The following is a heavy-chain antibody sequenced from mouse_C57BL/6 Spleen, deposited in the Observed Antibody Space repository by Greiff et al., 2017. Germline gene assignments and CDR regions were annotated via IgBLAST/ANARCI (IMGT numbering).Heavy chain of an antibody. D-gene: IGHD2-1*01. CDR2: IYPGGGYT. V-gene: IGHV1-63*01. CDR3: ARGNPYAMDY. Sequence: QVQLQQSGAELVRPGTSVKMSCKASGYTFTNYWIGWAKQRPGHGLEWIGDIYPGGGYTNYNENFKGKATLTADKSSSTAYMQFSSLTSEDSAIYYCARGNPYAMDYWGQGTSVTVSS. CDR1: GYTFTNYW. J-gene: IGHJ4*01.